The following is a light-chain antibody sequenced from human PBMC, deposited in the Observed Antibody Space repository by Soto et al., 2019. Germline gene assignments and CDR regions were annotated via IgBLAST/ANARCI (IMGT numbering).Light chain of an antibody. CDR2: DAS. J-gene: IGKJ1*01. CDR1: QSINTF. Sequence: EVLLTQSPATLSVSPGESVTLSCRASQSINTFLAWYQQKPGQAPRLLIYDASSRAAGVPARFSGRGSGTDFTLTINSLEPEDFAVYYCQQYGSSSWTFGQGTKVEIK. CDR3: QQYGSSSWT. V-gene: IGKV3-20*01.